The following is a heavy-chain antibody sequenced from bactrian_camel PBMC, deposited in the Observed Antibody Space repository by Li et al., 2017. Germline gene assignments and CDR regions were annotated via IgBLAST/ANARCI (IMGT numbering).Heavy chain of an antibody. Sequence: DVQLVESGGGLVQPGGSLRLSCEATGFIFSGYAMTWVRQGPGKGLEWVSSINSGGGSMHYADSVKGRFTIARDNAKNTVHLQLNSLKSEDTAVYYCTIGLYADFGYGGQGTQVTVS. CDR1: GFIFSGYA. J-gene: IGHJ4*01. CDR3: TIGLYADFGY. V-gene: IGHV3S35*01. CDR2: INSGGGSM. D-gene: IGHD1*01.